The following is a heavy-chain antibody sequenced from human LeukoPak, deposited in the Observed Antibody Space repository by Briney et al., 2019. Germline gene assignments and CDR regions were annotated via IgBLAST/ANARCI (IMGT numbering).Heavy chain of an antibody. CDR2: INHSGST. J-gene: IGHJ4*02. CDR1: GGSFSGYY. CDR3: TTGSPRYGGSY. Sequence: SETLSLTCAVYGGSFSGYYWSWIRQPPGKGLEWIGEINHSGSTNYNPSLKSRVTISVDTSKNQFSLKLSSVTAADTAVYYCTTGSPRYGGSYWGQGTLVTVSS. V-gene: IGHV4-34*01. D-gene: IGHD4-23*01.